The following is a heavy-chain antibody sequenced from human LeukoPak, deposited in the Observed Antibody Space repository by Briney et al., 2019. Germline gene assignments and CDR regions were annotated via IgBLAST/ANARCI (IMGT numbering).Heavy chain of an antibody. D-gene: IGHD5-18*01. CDR3: ARHRSRGYSYGYPDY. V-gene: IGHV3-33*01. CDR1: GFTFSSYG. J-gene: IGHJ4*02. CDR2: IWYDGSNK. Sequence: GGSLRLSCAASGFTFSSYGMHWVRQAPGRGLEWVAVIWYDGSNKYYADSVKGRFTISRDNSKNTLYLQMNSLRAEDTAVYYCARHRSRGYSYGYPDYWGQGTLVTVSS.